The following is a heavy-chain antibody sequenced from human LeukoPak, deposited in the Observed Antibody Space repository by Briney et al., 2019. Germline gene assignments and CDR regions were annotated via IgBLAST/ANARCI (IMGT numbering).Heavy chain of an antibody. J-gene: IGHJ4*02. Sequence: GGSLRLSCAASGFTFSSYEMNWVRQAPGKGLEWVSYISSSGSTIYYADSVKGRFTISRDNSKNTLYLQMNSLRAEDTAVYYCARAYSYGYWDYFDYWGQGTLVTVSS. CDR2: ISSSGSTI. CDR1: GFTFSSYE. V-gene: IGHV3-48*03. D-gene: IGHD5-18*01. CDR3: ARAYSYGYWDYFDY.